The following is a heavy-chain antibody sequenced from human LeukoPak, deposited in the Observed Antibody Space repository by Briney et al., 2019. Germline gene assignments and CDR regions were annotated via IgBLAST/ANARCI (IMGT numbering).Heavy chain of an antibody. CDR1: GYTYTGYY. D-gene: IGHD3-10*01. CDR3: ARAQYVSGYFYGY. Sequence: ASVKVSCKASGYTYTGYYMHWVRQAPGQGLEWMGWINPNSGGTNYAQKFQGWVTMTRDTSISTAYMELSRLRSDGTAVYYCARAQYVSGYFYGYWGQGTLVTVSS. CDR2: INPNSGGT. V-gene: IGHV1-2*04. J-gene: IGHJ4*02.